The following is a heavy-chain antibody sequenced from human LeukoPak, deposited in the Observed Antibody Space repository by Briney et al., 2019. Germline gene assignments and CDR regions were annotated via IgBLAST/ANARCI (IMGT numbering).Heavy chain of an antibody. D-gene: IGHD3-10*01. J-gene: IGHJ4*02. V-gene: IGHV3-48*03. CDR2: ISSSGSTI. CDR3: ARGGYGSGSYYTFDY. CDR1: GFTFSSYE. Sequence: GGSLRLSCAASGFTFSSYEMNWVRQAPGKGLEWVSYISSSGSTIYYADSVKGRFTISRDNAKNSLYLQMNSLRAEDTAVYYCARGGYGSGSYYTFDYWGQGTLVTVSS.